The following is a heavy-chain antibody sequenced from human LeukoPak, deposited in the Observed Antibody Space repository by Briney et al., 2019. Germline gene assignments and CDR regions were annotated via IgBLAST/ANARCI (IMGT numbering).Heavy chain of an antibody. Sequence: PSETLSLTCAVPGYSISSGYYWGWIRQPPGKGLEWIGSIYHSGSTYYNPSLKSRVTISVDTSKNQFSLKLSSVTAADTAVYYCARTRSRSGTLYYWGQGTLVTVSS. CDR1: GYSISSGYY. J-gene: IGHJ4*02. CDR3: ARTRSRSGTLYY. CDR2: IYHSGST. V-gene: IGHV4-38-2*01. D-gene: IGHD3-10*01.